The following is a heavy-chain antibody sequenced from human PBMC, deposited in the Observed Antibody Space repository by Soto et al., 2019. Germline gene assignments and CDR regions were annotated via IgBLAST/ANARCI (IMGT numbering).Heavy chain of an antibody. J-gene: IGHJ6*02. Sequence: QVQLVESGGGVVQPGRSLRLSCAASGFTFSSYGMHWVRQAPGKGLEWVAVISYDGSNKYYADSVKARFTISRDNSKNPLNLQMNSRRAEDTAVYYCAKDLLGPGRAYGMAVWGQGTTVTVSS. CDR2: ISYDGSNK. CDR3: AKDLLGPGRAYGMAV. CDR1: GFTFSSYG. D-gene: IGHD7-27*01. V-gene: IGHV3-30*18.